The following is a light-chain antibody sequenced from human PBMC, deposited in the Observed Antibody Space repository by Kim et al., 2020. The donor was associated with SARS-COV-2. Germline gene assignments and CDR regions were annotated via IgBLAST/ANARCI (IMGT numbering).Light chain of an antibody. CDR1: KLGNKY. J-gene: IGLJ3*02. CDR3: QAWDSSTAV. CDR2: QDT. V-gene: IGLV3-1*01. Sequence: SVSPGQTASITCSGDKLGNKYACWYQQKPGQSPVVVIYQDTKRPSGIPERFSGFNSGNTATLTISGTQAMDEADYYCQAWDSSTAVFGGGTQLTVL.